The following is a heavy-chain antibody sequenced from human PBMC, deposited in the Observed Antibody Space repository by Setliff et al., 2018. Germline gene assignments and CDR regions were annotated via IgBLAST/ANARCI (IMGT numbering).Heavy chain of an antibody. J-gene: IGHJ4*02. CDR3: ARDQVPYSGSYYFDY. V-gene: IGHV3-74*01. CDR1: GFTFSSYW. CDR2: INSDGSST. Sequence: PGGSLRLSCAASGFTFSSYWMHWVRQAPGKGLVWVSRINSDGSSTSYADSVRGRFTISRDNAKNTLYLQMNSLRAEDTAVYYCARDQVPYSGSYYFDYWGQGTLVTVSS. D-gene: IGHD1-26*01.